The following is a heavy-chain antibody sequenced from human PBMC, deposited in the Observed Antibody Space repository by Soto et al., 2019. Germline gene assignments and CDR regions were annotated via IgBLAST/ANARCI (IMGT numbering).Heavy chain of an antibody. CDR1: GFTFSSYW. Sequence: GGSLRLSCAASGFTFSSYWMSWVRQAPGKGLEWVANIKQDGSENYYVDSVKGRSTISRDNAKNSLYLKMNSLSDEDTAVYYCASQAGDQISEGDAFDIWGQGTMVTVSS. V-gene: IGHV3-7*03. D-gene: IGHD7-27*01. CDR3: ASQAGDQISEGDAFDI. J-gene: IGHJ3*02. CDR2: IKQDGSEN.